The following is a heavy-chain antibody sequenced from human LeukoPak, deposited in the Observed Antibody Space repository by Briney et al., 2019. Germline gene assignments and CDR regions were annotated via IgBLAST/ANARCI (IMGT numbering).Heavy chain of an antibody. Sequence: GESLRLSCVASEFTFSTSYMRWVRQAPGKGLEWVGHIKSEADGGTTHCAAPVRGRFTISRDASKNILYLQLDSLKPEDTGLYYCTAGHYSSLWGQGTLVTVSS. J-gene: IGHJ4*02. CDR1: EFTFSTSY. CDR3: TAGHYSSL. CDR2: IKSEADGGTT. D-gene: IGHD6-13*01. V-gene: IGHV3-15*01.